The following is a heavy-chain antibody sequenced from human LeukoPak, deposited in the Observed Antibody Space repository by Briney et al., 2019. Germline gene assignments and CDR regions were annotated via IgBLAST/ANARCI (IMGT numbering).Heavy chain of an antibody. CDR1: GGSISSGGYS. CDR3: GRRGSYSSSSRYWFDP. V-gene: IGHV4-30-2*01. J-gene: IGHJ5*02. Sequence: PSETLSLTCAVSGGSISSGGYSWRWIRQPPGKGLEWIGYIYHSGSTYYNPSLKSRVTISLDKSKNQFSLKLNSVTAADTAIYYCGRRGSYSSSSRYWFDPWGQGTLVTVSS. D-gene: IGHD6-6*01. CDR2: IYHSGST.